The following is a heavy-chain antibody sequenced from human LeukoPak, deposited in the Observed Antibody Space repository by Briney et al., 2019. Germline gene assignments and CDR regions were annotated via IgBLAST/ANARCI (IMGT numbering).Heavy chain of an antibody. J-gene: IGHJ5*02. D-gene: IGHD1-26*01. V-gene: IGHV4-61*01. CDR2: IYNGVNT. CDR3: ARGRALNSGAFDP. CDR1: GASVSSASY. Sequence: SETLSLTCTVSGASVSSASYWSWIRQPPGKGVEWIAHIYNGVNTNYNPSLKSRVTISVDTSKNQFSLRLNSVTAADTAVYYCARGRALNSGAFDPWGQGSLVTVSS.